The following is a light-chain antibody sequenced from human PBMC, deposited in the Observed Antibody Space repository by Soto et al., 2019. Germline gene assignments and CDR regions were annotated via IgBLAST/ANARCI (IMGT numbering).Light chain of an antibody. J-gene: IGKJ2*01. Sequence: ETVLTQSPGTLSLSPGERATLSCWTSQSVSNSYLAWYQQKPGQAPRLLIYDASSRAPGIPDRFSGSGSGTDFTLTISRLEPEDFAVYYCQQFGSLLYTFGQGTKLEIK. CDR2: DAS. V-gene: IGKV3-20*01. CDR3: QQFGSLLYT. CDR1: QSVSNSY.